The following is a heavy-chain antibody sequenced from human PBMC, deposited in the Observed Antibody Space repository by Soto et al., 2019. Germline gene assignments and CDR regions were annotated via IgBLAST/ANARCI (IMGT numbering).Heavy chain of an antibody. CDR1: GGTFSSYA. D-gene: IGHD6-13*01. CDR3: ARGSIAAAGYNWFDP. J-gene: IGHJ5*02. V-gene: IGHV1-69*13. Sequence: ASVKVSFKASGGTFSSYAISWLRQAPGQGLEWMGGIIPIFGTANYAQKFQGRVTITADESTSTAYMELSSLRSEDTAVYYCARGSIAAAGYNWFDPWGQGTLVTVSS. CDR2: IIPIFGTA.